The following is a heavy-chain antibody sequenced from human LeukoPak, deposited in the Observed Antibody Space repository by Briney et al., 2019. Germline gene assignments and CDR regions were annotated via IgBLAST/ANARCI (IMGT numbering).Heavy chain of an antibody. CDR1: GGSVSSGSYY. V-gene: IGHV4-61*01. Sequence: PSQTLSLTCTVSGGSVSSGSYYWSWIRQPPGKGLEWIGYIYYSGSTNYNPSLKSRVTISVDTSKNQFSLKLSSVTAADTAVYYCARARASRAFDIWGQGTMVTVSS. J-gene: IGHJ3*02. CDR2: IYYSGST. CDR3: ARARASRAFDI.